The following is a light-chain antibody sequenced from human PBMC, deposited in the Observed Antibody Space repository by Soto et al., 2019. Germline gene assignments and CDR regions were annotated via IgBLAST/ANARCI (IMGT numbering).Light chain of an antibody. CDR3: QQYNNWPLT. CDR2: DAS. J-gene: IGKJ4*01. Sequence: DIQMTQSPSTVSASVGDRVTITCRASQSIDRWLAWYQQKPGKAPKVLIYDASSLKSGVPSRFGGSGSGTEFTLTITSVQPDDFATYYCQQYNNWPLTFGGGTKVEIK. CDR1: QSIDRW. V-gene: IGKV1-5*01.